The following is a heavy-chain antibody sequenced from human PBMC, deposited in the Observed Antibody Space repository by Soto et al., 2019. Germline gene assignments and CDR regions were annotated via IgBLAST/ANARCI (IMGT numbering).Heavy chain of an antibody. CDR1: GFTVISNY. D-gene: IGHD6-13*01. V-gene: IGHV3-53*01. CDR2: IYSGCST. J-gene: IGHJ4*02. Sequence: PGGSLRLSCAASGFTVISNYMSWVRQAPGKGLDCVSVIYSGCSTYYSYSVKGLFNISIDNPNNALYLQINSLRAEDTAVYYFAKTYSSSWLFDYWGQGTLVTVSS. CDR3: AKTYSSSWLFDY.